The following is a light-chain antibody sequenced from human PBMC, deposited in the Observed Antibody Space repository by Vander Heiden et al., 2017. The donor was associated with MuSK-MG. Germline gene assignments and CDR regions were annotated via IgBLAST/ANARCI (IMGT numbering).Light chain of an antibody. Sequence: DIQITNSPSSLSASVGERVTITCKASQDISNYLNWYQQKPGKAPKLLIYDASTLETGVPSRFSGTGSGTDFTFTISSLHPEDIATYYCQQDDNHPWPFGQGTKVEIK. CDR3: QQDDNHPWP. V-gene: IGKV1-33*01. CDR2: DAS. J-gene: IGKJ1*01. CDR1: QDISNY.